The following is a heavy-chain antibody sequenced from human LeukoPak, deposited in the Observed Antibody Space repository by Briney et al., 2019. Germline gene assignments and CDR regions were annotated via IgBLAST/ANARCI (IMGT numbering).Heavy chain of an antibody. CDR2: ILYDGSNK. J-gene: IGHJ4*02. CDR3: ARERNYYDTSGRYYSNTYLQY. CDR1: GFTFRSYA. D-gene: IGHD3-22*01. Sequence: PGGSLRLSCGASGFTFRSYAMHWVRQAPGKGLEWVALILYDGSNKYYGDTVTGRFTISRDNYMGTLSLQMNSLRAENTAVYYCARERNYYDTSGRYYSNTYLQYWGQGTLVTVSS. V-gene: IGHV3-30-3*01.